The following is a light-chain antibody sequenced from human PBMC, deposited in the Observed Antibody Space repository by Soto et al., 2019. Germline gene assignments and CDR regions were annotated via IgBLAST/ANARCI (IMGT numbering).Light chain of an antibody. Sequence: EIVMSQSPATLSVSHGERATLSCRASQSVSSNLAWYQQKPGQAPRLPIYGASTRATGIPARFSGSGSWTEFTLTISSLQSEDFAVYYCQQYNTWPPITFGQGTRLEIK. CDR3: QQYNTWPPIT. J-gene: IGKJ5*01. CDR1: QSVSSN. CDR2: GAS. V-gene: IGKV3-15*01.